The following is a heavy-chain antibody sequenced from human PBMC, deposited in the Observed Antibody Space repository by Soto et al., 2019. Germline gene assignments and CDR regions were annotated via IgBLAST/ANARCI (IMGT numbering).Heavy chain of an antibody. CDR1: GGSISSGGYS. J-gene: IGHJ4*02. V-gene: IGHV4-30-2*01. D-gene: IGHD6-13*01. Sequence: SETLSLTCAVSGGSISSGGYSWSWIRQPPGKGLEWIGYIYHSGSTYYNPSLKSRVTISVDRSKNQFSLKLSSVTAADTAVYYCARAVPYSSSWCVDYWGQGTLVTVSS. CDR2: IYHSGST. CDR3: ARAVPYSSSWCVDY.